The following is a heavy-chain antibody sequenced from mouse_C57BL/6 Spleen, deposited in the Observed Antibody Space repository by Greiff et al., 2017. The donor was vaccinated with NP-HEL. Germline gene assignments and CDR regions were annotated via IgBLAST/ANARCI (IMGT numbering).Heavy chain of an antibody. J-gene: IGHJ4*01. CDR1: GYSITSGYY. D-gene: IGHD1-1*01. CDR3: ARDRDTTVDAMDY. CDR2: ISYDGSN. Sequence: VQLKESGPGLVKPSQSLSLTCSVTGYSITSGYYWNWIRQFPGNKLEWMGYISYDGSNNYNPSLKNRISITRDTSKNQFFLKLNSVTTEDTATYYCARDRDTTVDAMDYWGQGTSVTVSS. V-gene: IGHV3-6*01.